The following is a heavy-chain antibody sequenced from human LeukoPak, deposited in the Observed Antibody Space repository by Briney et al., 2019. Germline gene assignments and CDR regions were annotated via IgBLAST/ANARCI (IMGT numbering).Heavy chain of an antibody. CDR2: VMPIFGAT. V-gene: IGHV1-69*05. J-gene: IGHJ4*02. CDR1: GYSFSTHG. D-gene: IGHD4-23*01. Sequence: SVKVSCKASGYSFSTHGIRWVRQAPGQRLEWMGGVMPIFGATNYAQKFQGRLTITTDRSTSTAYMELNNLSSEDTALYNCARVATVGSLDNWGQGTLVTVSS. CDR3: ARVATVGSLDN.